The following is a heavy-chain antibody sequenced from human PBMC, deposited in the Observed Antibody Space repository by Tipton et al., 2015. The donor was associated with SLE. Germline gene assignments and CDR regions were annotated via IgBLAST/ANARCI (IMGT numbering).Heavy chain of an antibody. Sequence: QLVQSGAEVKKPGSSVKVSCKASGGTFSTYVISWVRQAPGQGLEWMGGIIPIFGSANYAQKFQGRVTITADKSTSTAYMELSSLRSEDTAVYYCAREGNWGSVVGVWGQGTTVTVSS. CDR1: GGTFSTYV. D-gene: IGHD7-27*01. V-gene: IGHV1-69*06. J-gene: IGHJ6*02. CDR3: AREGNWGSVVGV. CDR2: IIPIFGSA.